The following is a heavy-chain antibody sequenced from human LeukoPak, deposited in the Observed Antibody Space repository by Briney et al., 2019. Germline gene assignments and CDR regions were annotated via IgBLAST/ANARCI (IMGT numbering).Heavy chain of an antibody. V-gene: IGHV3-53*01. J-gene: IGHJ4*02. CDR2: IYSGGST. CDR3: ARGVTGTTDY. CDR1: GFTVSSNC. D-gene: IGHD1-20*01. Sequence: GGSLRLSCAASGFTVSSNCMSWVRQAPGKGLEWVSVIYSGGSTYYADSVKGRFTISGDNSKNTLYLQMNSLRAEDTAVYYCARGVTGTTDYWGQGTLVTVSS.